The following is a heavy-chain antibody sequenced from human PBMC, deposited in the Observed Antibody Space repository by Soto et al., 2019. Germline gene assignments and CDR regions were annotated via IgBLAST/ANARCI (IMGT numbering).Heavy chain of an antibody. CDR1: GFTFDDYA. CDR2: ISWNSGSI. CDR3: AKARLWGGDGYNSYNYYGLDV. Sequence: EVQLVESGGGLVQPGRSLRLSCAASGFTFDDYAMHWVRQAPGKGLEWVSGISWNSGSIGYVDSVKGRFTISRDNAKNSLYLQMNSLRAEDTALYYCAKARLWGGDGYNSYNYYGLDVWGQGTTVTVSS. V-gene: IGHV3-9*01. D-gene: IGHD3-16*01. J-gene: IGHJ6*02.